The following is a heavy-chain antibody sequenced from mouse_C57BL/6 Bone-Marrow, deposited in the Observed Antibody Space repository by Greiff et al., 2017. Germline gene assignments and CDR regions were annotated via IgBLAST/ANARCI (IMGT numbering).Heavy chain of an antibody. CDR2: IYPRSGNT. V-gene: IGHV1-81*01. J-gene: IGHJ3*01. D-gene: IGHD2-2*01. CDR1: GYTFTSYG. Sequence: QVQLQQSGAELARPGASVKLSCKASGYTFTSYGISWVKQRTGQGLEWIGAIYPRSGNTYYNEKFKGKATLTADKSSSTAYMELRSLTSEDSAVYFCASGGYDWFAYWGQGTLVTVSA. CDR3: ASGGYDWFAY.